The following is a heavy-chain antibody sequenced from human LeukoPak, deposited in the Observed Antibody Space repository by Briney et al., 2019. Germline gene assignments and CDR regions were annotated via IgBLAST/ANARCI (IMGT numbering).Heavy chain of an antibody. J-gene: IGHJ6*02. CDR2: ISYDGSNK. V-gene: IGHV3-30*18. CDR3: AKDLTGSSFGVHYYYYGMDV. CDR1: GFSITKYS. Sequence: GGSLRLSCAASGFSITKYSMNWVRQAPGKGLEWVAVISYDGSNKYYADSVKGRFTISRDNSKNTLYLQMNSLRAEDTAVYYCAKDLTGSSFGVHYYYYGMDVWGQGTTVTVSS. D-gene: IGHD6-6*01.